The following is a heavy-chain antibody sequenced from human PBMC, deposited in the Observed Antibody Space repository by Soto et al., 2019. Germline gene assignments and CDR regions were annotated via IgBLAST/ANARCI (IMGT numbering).Heavy chain of an antibody. CDR2: IIPIFGTA. V-gene: IGHV1-69*13. D-gene: IGHD6-13*01. J-gene: IGHJ4*02. CDR1: GGTFSSYA. CDR3: ARDRIAAAVAYFDY. Sequence: SVKVSCKASGGTFSSYAISWVRQAPGQGLEWMGGIIPIFGTANYAQKFQGRVTITADESTSTAYMELSSLRSEDTAVYYYARDRIAAAVAYFDYWGQGTLVTVSS.